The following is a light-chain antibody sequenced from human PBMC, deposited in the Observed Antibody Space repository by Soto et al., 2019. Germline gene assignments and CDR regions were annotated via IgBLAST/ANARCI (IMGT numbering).Light chain of an antibody. CDR1: QTVSSW. V-gene: IGKV1-5*03. CDR2: KAS. CDR3: QHFNDYSGT. J-gene: IGKJ1*01. Sequence: DIQMTQSPSTLSGSVGDRVTITCRASQTVSSWLAWYQQKPGKAPKLLIYKASSLESGVPSRFSGSGSGTEFTLTISSLQPDDFATYYCQHFNDYSGTFGQGTKVDIK.